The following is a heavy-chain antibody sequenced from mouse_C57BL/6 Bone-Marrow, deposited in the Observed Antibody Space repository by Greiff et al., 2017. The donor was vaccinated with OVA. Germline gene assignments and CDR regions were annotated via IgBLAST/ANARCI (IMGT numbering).Heavy chain of an antibody. CDR3: AIYYYGSSYDFDY. CDR2: INPGSGGT. D-gene: IGHD1-1*01. Sequence: QVQLKQSGAELVRPGTSVKVSCKASGYAFTNYLIEWVKQRPGQGLEWIGVINPGSGGTNYNEKFKGKATLTADKSSSTAYMQLSSLTSEDSAVYFCAIYYYGSSYDFDYWGQGTTLTVSS. J-gene: IGHJ2*01. V-gene: IGHV1-54*01. CDR1: GYAFTNYL.